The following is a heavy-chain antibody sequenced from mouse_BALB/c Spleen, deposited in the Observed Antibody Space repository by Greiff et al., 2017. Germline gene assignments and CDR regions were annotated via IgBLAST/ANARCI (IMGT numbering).Heavy chain of an antibody. V-gene: IGHV1-82*01. D-gene: IGHD2-1*01. Sequence: QVQLQQSGPELVKPGASVKISCKASGYAFSSSWMNRVKQRPGQGLEWIGRIYPGDGDTNYNGKFKGKATLTADKSSSTAYMQLSSLTSVDSAVYFCARCGNYVDYYAMDYWGQGTSVTVSS. J-gene: IGHJ4*01. CDR1: GYAFSSSW. CDR2: IYPGDGDT. CDR3: ARCGNYVDYYAMDY.